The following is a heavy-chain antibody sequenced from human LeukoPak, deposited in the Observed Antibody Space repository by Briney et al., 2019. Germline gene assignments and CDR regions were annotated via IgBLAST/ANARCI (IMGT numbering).Heavy chain of an antibody. Sequence: GGSLRLSCAASGFTFSNYAMSWVRQTPGKGLEWVSSISGSGDSTYYADSVKGRFTISRDNSKNTLYLQMNSLRAEDTAVYYCATDFYDSTWGQGTLVTVSS. CDR1: GFTFSNYA. D-gene: IGHD3-22*01. CDR2: ISGSGDST. J-gene: IGHJ5*02. V-gene: IGHV3-23*01. CDR3: ATDFYDST.